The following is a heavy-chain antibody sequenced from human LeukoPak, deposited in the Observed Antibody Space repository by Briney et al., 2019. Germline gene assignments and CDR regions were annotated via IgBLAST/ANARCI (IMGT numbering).Heavy chain of an antibody. V-gene: IGHV3-49*04. D-gene: IGHD3-22*01. J-gene: IGHJ3*02. CDR3: TRVGDGYYLAGADAFDI. Sequence: PGRSLRLSCTASGFTFGDYAMSWVRQAPGKGLEWVGFIRSKAYGGTTEYAASVKGRFTISRDDSKSIAYLQMNSLKTEDTAVYYCTRVGDGYYLAGADAFDIWGQGTMVTVSS. CDR1: GFTFGDYA. CDR2: IRSKAYGGTT.